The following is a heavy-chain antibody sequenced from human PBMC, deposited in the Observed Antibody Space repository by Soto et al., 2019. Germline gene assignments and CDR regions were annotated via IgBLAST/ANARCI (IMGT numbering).Heavy chain of an antibody. Sequence: PGGSLRLSCAASGFTFTRYAMSWVRQAPGKGLEWVSAISGSGGTTNYAESVKGRFTISRDNPKSTLFLQMSSLRAEDTAVYYCAKDPMVRGLGHRYGMDVWGQGTTVTVSS. J-gene: IGHJ6*02. CDR3: AKDPMVRGLGHRYGMDV. CDR2: ISGSGGTT. CDR1: GFTFTRYA. V-gene: IGHV3-23*01. D-gene: IGHD3-10*01.